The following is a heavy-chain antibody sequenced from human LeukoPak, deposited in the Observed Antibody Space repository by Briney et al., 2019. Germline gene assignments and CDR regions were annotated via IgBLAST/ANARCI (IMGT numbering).Heavy chain of an antibody. D-gene: IGHD1-26*01. CDR1: GGTFSSYA. J-gene: IGHJ4*02. V-gene: IGHV1-69*13. CDR2: IIPIFGTA. CDR3: ARESGSFSSYFDY. Sequence: SVKVSCKASGGTFSSYAISWVRQAPGQGLEWMGGIIPIFGTANYAQKFQGRVTITADESTSTAYMELSSLRSEDTVVYYCARESGSFSSYFDYWGQGTLVTVSS.